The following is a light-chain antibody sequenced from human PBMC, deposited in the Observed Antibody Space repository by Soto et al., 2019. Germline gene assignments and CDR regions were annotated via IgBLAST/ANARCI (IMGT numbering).Light chain of an antibody. CDR2: AAS. J-gene: IGKJ4*01. CDR1: QGISNY. Sequence: DIQMTQSPSSLSASVGDRVTITCRASQGISNYLAWYQQKPGKVPKLLIYAASTLQSGVPSRFSGSGSVTDFTLTISSLQSEDVATYYCQKYNSAPRLTFGGGTKVEIK. V-gene: IGKV1-27*01. CDR3: QKYNSAPRLT.